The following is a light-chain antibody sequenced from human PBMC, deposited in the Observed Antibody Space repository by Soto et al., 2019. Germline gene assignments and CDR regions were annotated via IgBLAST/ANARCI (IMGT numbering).Light chain of an antibody. J-gene: IGKJ3*01. CDR2: RAS. CDR1: QIINTW. Sequence: DIQMTQSPSSLSASVGDRVTITCRASQIINTWLAWYQQKPGKAPKLLIYRASNLVNGVPSRFSGSGSGTEFTLTISSLQPDDFSIYYCQQYETYSGTFGSGTKVDL. CDR3: QQYETYSGT. V-gene: IGKV1-5*03.